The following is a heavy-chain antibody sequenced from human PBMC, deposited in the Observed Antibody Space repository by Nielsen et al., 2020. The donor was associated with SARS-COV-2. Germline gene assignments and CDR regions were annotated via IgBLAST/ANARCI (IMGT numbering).Heavy chain of an antibody. D-gene: IGHD3-22*01. Sequence: ETLSLTCTVSGGSISSYYWSWVRQAPGKGLEWVSGINWNGGSTGYADSVKGRFTISRDNAKNSLYLQMNSLRAEDTALYHCARALGDYYDSSGIDYWGQGTLVTVSS. J-gene: IGHJ4*02. V-gene: IGHV3-20*01. CDR1: GGSISSYY. CDR3: ARALGDYYDSSGIDY. CDR2: INWNGGST.